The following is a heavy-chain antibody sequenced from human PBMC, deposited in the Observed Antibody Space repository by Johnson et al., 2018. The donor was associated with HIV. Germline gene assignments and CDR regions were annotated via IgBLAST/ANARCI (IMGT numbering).Heavy chain of an antibody. CDR2: ITSKTAGGTT. Sequence: VQLVESGGGLVKPGGSLRLSCAASGFTFSNAWMSWVRQAPGQGLEWVGRITSKTAGGTTDYAAPVKSRFTIPRDDSKNMLYLQMNSLKTEDTAVYYCSTDVTDTVTTYYNAFDVWGQGTMVTVSS. J-gene: IGHJ3*01. D-gene: IGHD4-11*01. V-gene: IGHV3-15*01. CDR3: STDVTDTVTTYYNAFDV. CDR1: GFTFSNAW.